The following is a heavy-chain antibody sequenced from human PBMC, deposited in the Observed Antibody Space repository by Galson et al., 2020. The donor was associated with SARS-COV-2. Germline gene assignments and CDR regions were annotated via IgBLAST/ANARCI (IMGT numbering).Heavy chain of an antibody. J-gene: IGHJ4*02. Sequence: SETLSLTCSVSGGSISRGSYYWSWIRQPAGKGLEWIGRTNTSGSTKYNPSLKSRVTISVDTSKNQFSLQLSSVTAADTAVYYCARDGYNSGGYFDNWGQGTLVTVSS. V-gene: IGHV4-61*02. CDR2: TNTSGST. CDR3: ARDGYNSGGYFDN. D-gene: IGHD5-12*01. CDR1: GGSISRGSYY.